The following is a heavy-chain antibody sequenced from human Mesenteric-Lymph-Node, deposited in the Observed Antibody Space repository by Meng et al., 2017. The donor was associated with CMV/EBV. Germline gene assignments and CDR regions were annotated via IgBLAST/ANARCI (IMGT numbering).Heavy chain of an antibody. CDR2: INCYNGDT. D-gene: IGHD3-9*01. CDR3: ARGDWHFDH. CDR1: GYTFSRYG. J-gene: IGHJ4*02. Sequence: ASVKVSCKVSGYTFSRYGITWVRQAPGQGLEWMGWINCYNGDTKQTQEFQGRVTMTADTSTNTAYMELRGLTSDDTAVYYCARGDWHFDHWGQGTLVTVSS. V-gene: IGHV1-18*01.